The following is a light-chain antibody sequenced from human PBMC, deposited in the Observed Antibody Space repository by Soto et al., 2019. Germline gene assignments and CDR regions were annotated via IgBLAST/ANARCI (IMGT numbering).Light chain of an antibody. Sequence: DILLTQYPDSLALSLGYRDTINCKSSHTLLFASNNKNYLAWYQQKPGQAPKLLIYWASARESGVPDRFSGSGSEADFNFTITGPPAEGVAGSDCKQCNTIPLTVGGGTKVDIK. CDR3: KQCNTIPLT. CDR1: HTLLFASNNKNY. CDR2: WAS. J-gene: IGKJ4*01. V-gene: IGKV4-1*01.